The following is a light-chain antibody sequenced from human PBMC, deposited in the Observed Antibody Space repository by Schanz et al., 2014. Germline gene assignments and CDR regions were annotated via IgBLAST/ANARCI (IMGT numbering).Light chain of an antibody. V-gene: IGKV3-15*01. Sequence: VLTQSPGTLSLSPGERATLSCRASQSVSSNLAWYQQKPGQAPRLLMFNASTRATGIPARFSGSGSGTEFSLTISSLQSEDFAVYYCQQYSRWPLFGPGTAVDIK. CDR3: QQYSRWPL. CDR2: NAS. J-gene: IGKJ3*01. CDR1: QSVSSN.